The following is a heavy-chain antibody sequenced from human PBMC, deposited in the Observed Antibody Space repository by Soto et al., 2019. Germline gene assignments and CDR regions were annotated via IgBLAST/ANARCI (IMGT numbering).Heavy chain of an antibody. CDR3: ARRWGDAFDI. D-gene: IGHD3-16*01. CDR1: GDSITSGAYS. V-gene: IGHV4-30-2*01. J-gene: IGHJ3*02. CDR2: IYHSGST. Sequence: SETLSLTCAVSGDSITSGAYSWSWIRQQPGKGLEWIGYIYHSGSTYYNPSLKSRVTISVDRSKNQFSLKLSSVTAADTAVYYCARRWGDAFDIWGQVTMVT.